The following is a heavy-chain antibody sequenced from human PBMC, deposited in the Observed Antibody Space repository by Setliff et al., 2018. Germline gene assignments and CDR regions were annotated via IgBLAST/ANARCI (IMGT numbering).Heavy chain of an antibody. CDR2: INHRGST. D-gene: IGHD3-3*01. J-gene: IGHJ6*03. V-gene: IGHV4-39*07. CDR3: ARVSGFQYMDV. CDR1: GGSISSGGYY. Sequence: LSLTCTVSGGSISSGGYYWSWIRQTPGKGPEWIGEINHRGSTNYNPSLKSRVTISLDTSKNQFSLNLSSLTAADTAVYYCARVSGFQYMDVWGKGTTVTVSS.